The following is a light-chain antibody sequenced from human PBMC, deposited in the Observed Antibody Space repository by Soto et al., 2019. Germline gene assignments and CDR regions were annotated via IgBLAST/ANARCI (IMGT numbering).Light chain of an antibody. CDR2: EVS. CDR1: SSDVGSYNY. V-gene: IGLV2-14*01. J-gene: IGLJ2*01. CDR3: SSYTSSSTLL. Sequence: QSVLTQPASVSGSPGQSITISCTGTSSDVGSYNYVSWYQQHPGKAPKLMIYEVSNRPSGVSNRFSGSKSGNSASLTISGLQAEDAADYYCSSYTSSSTLLFGGGTKLTVL.